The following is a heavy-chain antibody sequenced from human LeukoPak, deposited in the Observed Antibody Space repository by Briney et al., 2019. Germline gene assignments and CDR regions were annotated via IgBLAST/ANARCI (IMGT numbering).Heavy chain of an antibody. V-gene: IGHV3-53*01. CDR1: GLTVSSNY. Sequence: GGSLRLSCAASGLTVSSNYMVWVRQAPGKGLEWVSVIYTGGNSYYAGSVQGRFIISRDISKNTLYLQMNSLRAEDSALYYCARGGRGSAAVVAPRSFDIWGQGTMVTVSS. CDR2: IYTGGNS. J-gene: IGHJ3*02. CDR3: ARGGRGSAAVVAPRSFDI. D-gene: IGHD3-22*01.